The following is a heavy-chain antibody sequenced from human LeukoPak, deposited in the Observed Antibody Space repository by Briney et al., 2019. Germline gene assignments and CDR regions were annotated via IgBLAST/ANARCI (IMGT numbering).Heavy chain of an antibody. CDR3: ARDFPAGTGGHVWFDP. Sequence: SETLSLTCTVSGGSISSHYWSWIRQPPGKGLEWIGYIYYSGSTNYNPSLKSRVTISVDTSKNQFSLKLSSVTAADTAVYYCARDFPAGTGGHVWFDPWGQGTLVTVSS. V-gene: IGHV4-59*11. CDR1: GGSISSHY. CDR2: IYYSGST. J-gene: IGHJ5*02. D-gene: IGHD1-7*01.